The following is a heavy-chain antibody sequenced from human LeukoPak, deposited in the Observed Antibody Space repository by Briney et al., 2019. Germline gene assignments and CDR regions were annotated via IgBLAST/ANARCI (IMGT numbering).Heavy chain of an antibody. V-gene: IGHV3-74*01. D-gene: IGHD1-1*01. J-gene: IGHJ6*02. CDR2: IHSDGIGT. CDR1: GFTFSSYW. CDR3: AREERESGGWDV. Sequence: GGSLRLSCAASGFTFSSYWMHWIRQAPGKGLVWVSRIHSDGIGTSYADSVRGRFTISRDNAKNSLYLQMNSLRVEDTAVYYCAREERESGGWDVWGQGTTVTVSS.